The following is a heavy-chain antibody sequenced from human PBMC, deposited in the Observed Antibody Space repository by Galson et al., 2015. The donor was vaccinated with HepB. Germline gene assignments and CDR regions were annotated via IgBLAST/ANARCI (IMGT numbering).Heavy chain of an antibody. CDR1: GFTFSSYG. Sequence: SLRLSCAASGFTFSSYGMHWVRQAPGKGLEWVAVIWYDGSNKYYADSVKGRFTISRDNSKNTLYLQMNSLRAEDTAVYYCARDEVNVVVVAAMLRYYGMDVWGQGTTVTVSS. D-gene: IGHD2-15*01. CDR3: ARDEVNVVVVAAMLRYYGMDV. CDR2: IWYDGSNK. V-gene: IGHV3-33*01. J-gene: IGHJ6*02.